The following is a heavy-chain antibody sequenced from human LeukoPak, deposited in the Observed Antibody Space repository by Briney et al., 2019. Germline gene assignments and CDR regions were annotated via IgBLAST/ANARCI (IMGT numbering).Heavy chain of an antibody. CDR3: ARDIAAAGSFDY. J-gene: IGHJ4*02. Sequence: GGSLRLSCAPSGFTFSSYSMNWVRQAPGKGLEWVSSISSSSSYIYYADSVKGRFTISRDNDKNSLYLQMNSLRAEDTAVYYCARDIAAAGSFDYWGQGTLVTVSS. CDR2: ISSSSSYI. V-gene: IGHV3-21*01. D-gene: IGHD6-13*01. CDR1: GFTFSSYS.